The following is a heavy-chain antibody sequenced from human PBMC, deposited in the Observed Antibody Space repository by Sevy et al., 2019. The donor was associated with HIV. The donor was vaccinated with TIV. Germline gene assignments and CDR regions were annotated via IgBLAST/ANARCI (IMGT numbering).Heavy chain of an antibody. CDR2: IFSGGRT. CDR1: GFAVSDNC. J-gene: IGHJ6*02. D-gene: IGHD4-4*01. CDR3: ARDRVVHNDYIFVAYYYGMDV. Sequence: GGSLRLSCAVSGFAVSDNCMSWVRQSPGKGLEWVSVIFSGGRTSYADSVKGRFTVSIDNSRNTLYLQMDNLRAEDTAKYYCARDRVVHNDYIFVAYYYGMDVWGQGTTVTVSS. V-gene: IGHV3-53*01.